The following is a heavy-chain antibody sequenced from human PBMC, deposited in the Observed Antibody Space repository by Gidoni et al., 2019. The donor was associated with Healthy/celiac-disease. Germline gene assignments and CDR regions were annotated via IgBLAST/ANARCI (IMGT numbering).Heavy chain of an antibody. CDR2: IWYDGSNK. J-gene: IGHJ4*02. Sequence: QVQLVESGGGVVQPGRSLRLSCAASGFTFSSYGMHWVRQAPGKGLEWVAVIWYDGSNKYYADSVKGRFTISRDNSKNTLYLQMNSLRAEDTAVYYCAREGYYYDSSGSHLGYWGQGTLVTVSS. CDR1: GFTFSSYG. CDR3: AREGYYYDSSGSHLGY. V-gene: IGHV3-33*01. D-gene: IGHD3-22*01.